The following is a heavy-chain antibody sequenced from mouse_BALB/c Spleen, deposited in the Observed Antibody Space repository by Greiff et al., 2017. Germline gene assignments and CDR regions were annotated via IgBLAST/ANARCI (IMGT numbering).Heavy chain of an antibody. Sequence: EVMLVESGGGLVQPGGSRKLSCAASGFTFSSFGMHWVRQAPEKGLEWVAYISSGSSTIYYADTVKGRFTISRDNPKNTLFLQMTSLRSEDTAMYYCARGDDYSLYYAMDYWGQGTSVTVSP. CDR3: ARGDDYSLYYAMDY. CDR2: ISSGSSTI. J-gene: IGHJ4*01. CDR1: GFTFSSFG. D-gene: IGHD2-4*01. V-gene: IGHV5-17*02.